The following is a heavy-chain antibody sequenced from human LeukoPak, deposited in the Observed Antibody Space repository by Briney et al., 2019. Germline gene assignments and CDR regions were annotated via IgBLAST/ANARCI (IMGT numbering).Heavy chain of an antibody. CDR2: INHSGST. D-gene: IGHD3-10*01. V-gene: IGHV4-34*01. J-gene: IGHJ5*02. Sequence: SETLSLTCAVYGGSFSGYYWSWIRQPPGKGLEWIGEINHSGSTNYNPSLKSRVTISVDTSQNQFSLQLTSVTAADTAVYYCARRDYGSGTYLWGSWGQGILVTVSS. CDR3: ARRDYGSGTYLWGS. CDR1: GGSFSGYY.